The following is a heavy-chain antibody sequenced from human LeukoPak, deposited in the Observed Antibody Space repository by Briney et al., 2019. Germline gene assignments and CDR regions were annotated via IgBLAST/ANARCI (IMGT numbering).Heavy chain of an antibody. CDR2: ISYDGSNE. Sequence: GGSLRLSCAASRFTFSNYDMNWVRQAPGKGLEWVAVISYDGSNEYYADSVKGRFTISRDNSKDTLYLQMNSLRADDTAVYYAAKGYCSVTNCPGDCWGQGTLVTVSS. D-gene: IGHD2-15*01. CDR3: AKGYCSVTNCPGDC. CDR1: RFTFSNYD. V-gene: IGHV3-30*03. J-gene: IGHJ4*02.